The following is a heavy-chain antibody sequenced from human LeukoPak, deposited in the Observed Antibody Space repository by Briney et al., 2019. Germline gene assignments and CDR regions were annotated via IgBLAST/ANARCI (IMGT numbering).Heavy chain of an antibody. J-gene: IGHJ6*03. CDR2: ISAYNGNT. Sequence: ASVKVSCKASGYTFASYGISWVRQAPGQGLEWMGWISAYNGNTNYAQKFQGRVTITADESTSTAYMELSSLRSEDTAVYYCARGRLGYCSSTSCYTGKNYYYYMDVWGKGTTVTVSS. CDR3: ARGRLGYCSSTSCYTGKNYYYYMDV. V-gene: IGHV1-18*01. CDR1: GYTFASYG. D-gene: IGHD2-2*02.